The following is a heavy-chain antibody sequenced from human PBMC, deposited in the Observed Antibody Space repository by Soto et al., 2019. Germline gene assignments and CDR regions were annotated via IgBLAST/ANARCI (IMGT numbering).Heavy chain of an antibody. CDR3: AKSFQFYDSSAYDY. V-gene: IGHV3-23*01. D-gene: IGHD3-22*01. Sequence: LRLSCAASGFTFSTYAMIWVRQAPGKGLEYVSSISGSGGLSYYADSVKGRFSISRDNSKTTLHLQMNSLRAEDTAVYYCAKSFQFYDSSAYDYWGQGTLVTVSS. CDR2: ISGSGGLS. CDR1: GFTFSTYA. J-gene: IGHJ4*02.